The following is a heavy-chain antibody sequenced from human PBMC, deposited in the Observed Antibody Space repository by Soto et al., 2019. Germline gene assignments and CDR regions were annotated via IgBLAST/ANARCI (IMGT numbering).Heavy chain of an antibody. D-gene: IGHD3-10*01. V-gene: IGHV3-11*01. Sequence: LRLSFAASGFTLSGYYMTWMRQTPGKGLEWVSFIGKTGSDIHYADSVEGRFTISRDNAKNSLYLQMNSLRAEDTAVYYCAREIGNRLPYGPVDYWGQGTLVTVS. CDR3: AREIGNRLPYGPVDY. CDR2: IGKTGSDI. J-gene: IGHJ4*02. CDR1: GFTLSGYY.